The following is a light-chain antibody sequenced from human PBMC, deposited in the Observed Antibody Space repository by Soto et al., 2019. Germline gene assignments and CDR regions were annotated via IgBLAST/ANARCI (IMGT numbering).Light chain of an antibody. Sequence: IRMTQSAATVSVSPGDRVSITCRATQDIGTYLAWYQQIPGKAPKLLIYDASTLQTGVPSRFSGSGSGTDFTLTISYLQSEDFGTYYCQQSYNYPRTFGQGTKVDIK. V-gene: IGKV1-8*01. CDR2: DAS. CDR3: QQSYNYPRT. J-gene: IGKJ1*01. CDR1: QDIGTY.